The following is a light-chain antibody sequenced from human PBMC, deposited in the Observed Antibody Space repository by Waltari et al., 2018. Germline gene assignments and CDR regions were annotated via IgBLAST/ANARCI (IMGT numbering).Light chain of an antibody. CDR2: MGS. Sequence: DIVMTQSPLSLPVTPGEPASISCRSSQSLLHSHGYTYLDWYVQKPGQSPQLLIYMGSTRASGVPDRFSGSGSGTDFTLRISRVEAEDVGVYYCMQALQTPWTFGQGTKVEIK. CDR3: MQALQTPWT. J-gene: IGKJ1*01. V-gene: IGKV2-28*01. CDR1: QSLLHSHGYTY.